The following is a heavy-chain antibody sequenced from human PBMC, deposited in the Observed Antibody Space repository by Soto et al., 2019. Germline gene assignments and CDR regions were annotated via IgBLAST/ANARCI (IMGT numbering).Heavy chain of an antibody. Sequence: ASVKVSCKASGYTFTSYYMNWVRQAPGQGLEWLGIINPSGGYTTYAQRFLGRVTITADKSTSTAYMELSSLRSEDTAVYYCARDSGYSGYDGAFDIWG. CDR3: ARDSGYSGYDGAFDI. V-gene: IGHV1-46*01. D-gene: IGHD5-12*01. J-gene: IGHJ3*02. CDR1: GYTFTSYY. CDR2: INPSGGYT.